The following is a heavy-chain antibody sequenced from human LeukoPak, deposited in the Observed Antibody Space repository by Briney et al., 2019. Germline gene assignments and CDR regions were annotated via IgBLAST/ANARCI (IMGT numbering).Heavy chain of an antibody. Sequence: GGSLRLSCAASGFTFSSYAMSWVRQAPGKGLEWVSTISGSGGSTDYAGSVKGRFTISRDNAKNSLYLQMNSLRAEDTAVYYCARDRRDRGAYYFDYWGQGTLVTVSS. CDR3: ARDRRDRGAYYFDY. J-gene: IGHJ4*02. CDR1: GFTFSSYA. CDR2: ISGSGGST. D-gene: IGHD5-24*01. V-gene: IGHV3-23*01.